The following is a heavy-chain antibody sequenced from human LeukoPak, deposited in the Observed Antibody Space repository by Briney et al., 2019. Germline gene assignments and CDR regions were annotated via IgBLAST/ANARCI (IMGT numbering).Heavy chain of an antibody. Sequence: PGGSLRLSCAASGFTFSIYAMSWVRQAPGKGLECVSHISGSGGSTYYADSVKGRFTISRDNSKNTLYLRMNSLRAEDTAVYYCAKAEEPYDSPHRPFFDYWGQGTLVTVSS. CDR1: GFTFSIYA. CDR2: ISGSGGST. CDR3: AKAEEPYDSPHRPFFDY. J-gene: IGHJ4*02. V-gene: IGHV3-23*01. D-gene: IGHD1-14*01.